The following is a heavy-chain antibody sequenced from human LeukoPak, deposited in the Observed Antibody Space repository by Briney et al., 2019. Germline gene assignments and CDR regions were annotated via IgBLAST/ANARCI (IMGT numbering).Heavy chain of an antibody. CDR2: ISYDGSNK. V-gene: IGHV3-30-3*01. J-gene: IGHJ4*02. CDR1: GFTFSSYA. CDR3: ARDLEEDMITFGGVPDY. D-gene: IGHD3-16*01. Sequence: PGRSLRLSCAASGFTFSSYAMHWVRQAPGKGLEWVAVISYDGSNKYYADSVKGRFTISRDNSKNTLYLQMNSLRAEDTAVYYCARDLEEDMITFGGVPDYWGQGTLVTVSS.